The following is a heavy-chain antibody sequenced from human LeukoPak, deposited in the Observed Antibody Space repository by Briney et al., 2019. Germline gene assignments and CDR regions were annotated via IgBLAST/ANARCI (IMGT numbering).Heavy chain of an antibody. J-gene: IGHJ4*02. Sequence: SETLSLTCTISGGSISSYYRSWIRQPPGKGLEWIGEIYHSGSTNYNPSLKSRVTISVDKSKNQFSLKLSSVTAADTAVYYCAGISSSWYGFDYWGQGTLVTVSS. CDR2: IYHSGST. CDR1: GGSISSYY. V-gene: IGHV4-59*12. CDR3: AGISSSWYGFDY. D-gene: IGHD6-13*01.